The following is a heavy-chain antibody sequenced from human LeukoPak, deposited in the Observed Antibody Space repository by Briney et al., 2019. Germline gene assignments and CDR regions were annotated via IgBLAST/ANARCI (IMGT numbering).Heavy chain of an antibody. CDR2: IRYDGSNK. CDR3: AKDRPPVRGVPHYYFDY. D-gene: IGHD3-10*01. V-gene: IGHV3-30*02. Sequence: HPGGSLRLSCAASGFTFSSYGMHWVRQAPGKGLEWVAFIRYDGSNKYYADSVKGRFTISRDNSKNTLYLQMNSLRAEDTAVYYCAKDRPPVRGVPHYYFDYWGQGTLVTVSS. CDR1: GFTFSSYG. J-gene: IGHJ4*02.